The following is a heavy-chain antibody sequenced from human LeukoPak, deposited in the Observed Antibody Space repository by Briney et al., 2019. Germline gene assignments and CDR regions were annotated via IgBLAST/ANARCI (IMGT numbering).Heavy chain of an antibody. J-gene: IGHJ3*02. V-gene: IGHV1-2*02. CDR3: ARYSGYCSSTSCYTVAAFDI. Sequence: ASVKVSCKASGYTFTGYYMHWVRQAPGQGLEWMGWINPNSGGTNYAQKFQGRVTMTRDTSISTAYMELSRLRSDDTAVYCCARYSGYCSSTSCYTVAAFDIWGQGTMVTVSS. CDR1: GYTFTGYY. D-gene: IGHD2-2*02. CDR2: INPNSGGT.